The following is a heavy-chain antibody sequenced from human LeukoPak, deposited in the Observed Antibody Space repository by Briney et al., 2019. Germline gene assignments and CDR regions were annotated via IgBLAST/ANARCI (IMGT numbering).Heavy chain of an antibody. CDR3: ARIRASKDRDNSGPVDY. Sequence: SETLSLTCTVSGGSISSYYWSWIRQPPGKGLEWIGEIYHSGSTNYNPSLKSRVTISVDKSKNQFSLKLSSVTAADTAVYYCARIRASKDRDNSGPVDYWGQGTLVTVSS. J-gene: IGHJ4*02. D-gene: IGHD3-22*01. V-gene: IGHV4-59*12. CDR1: GGSISSYY. CDR2: IYHSGST.